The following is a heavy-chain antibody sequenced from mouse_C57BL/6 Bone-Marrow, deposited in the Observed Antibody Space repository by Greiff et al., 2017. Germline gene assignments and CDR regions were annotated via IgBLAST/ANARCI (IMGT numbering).Heavy chain of an antibody. V-gene: IGHV1-82*01. CDR3: EKCWFYFEG. Sequence: VQLQQSGPELVKPGASVKISCKASGYAFSSSCMNWVKQRPGKGLEWIGRIYPGDGDTNYNGKFKGKATLTADTSSSTAYMQLSSLTSEDSAVYFCEKCWFYFEGWGNGTTVT. CDR1: GYAFSSSC. D-gene: IGHD2-3*01. CDR2: IYPGDGDT. J-gene: IGHJ1*03.